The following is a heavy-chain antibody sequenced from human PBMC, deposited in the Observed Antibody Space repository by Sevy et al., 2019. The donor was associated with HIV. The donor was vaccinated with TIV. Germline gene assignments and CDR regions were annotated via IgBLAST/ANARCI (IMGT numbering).Heavy chain of an antibody. Sequence: GGSLRLSCAASGFTFSSYAMHWVRQAPGKGLEWVAVISYDGSNKYYADSVKGRFTISRDNSKNTLYLQMNSLRAEDTAVYYCARDRNSGSRYYFDYWDQGTLVTVSS. J-gene: IGHJ4*02. CDR3: ARDRNSGSRYYFDY. V-gene: IGHV3-30-3*01. CDR2: ISYDGSNK. D-gene: IGHD2-15*01. CDR1: GFTFSSYA.